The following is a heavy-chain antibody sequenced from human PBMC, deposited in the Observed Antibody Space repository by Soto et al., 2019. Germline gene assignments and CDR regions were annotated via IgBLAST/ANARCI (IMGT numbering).Heavy chain of an antibody. Sequence: GGSLRLSCAASGFTFSSFWMHWVRQAPGKGLVWVSRINSDGSSTSYADSVKGRFTISRDNAKNTLYLQMNSLRAEDTAVYYCARDSRGDDAFDIWGQGTMVTVSS. CDR2: INSDGSST. V-gene: IGHV3-74*01. CDR1: GFTFSSFW. J-gene: IGHJ3*02. CDR3: ARDSRGDDAFDI. D-gene: IGHD3-10*01.